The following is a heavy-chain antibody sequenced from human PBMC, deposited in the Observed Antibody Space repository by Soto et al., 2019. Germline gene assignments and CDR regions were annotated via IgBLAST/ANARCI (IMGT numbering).Heavy chain of an antibody. Sequence: SETLSLTCTVSGGSISNYYCSWIRQTPGKGLEYIGFIYNSGTTNYHPSLKSRVTISIDTSKSQFYLKLTSVTAADTAIYYCASYSSGWYDVSFWGQGTLVTVSS. CDR3: ASYSSGWYDVSF. D-gene: IGHD6-19*01. J-gene: IGHJ4*02. CDR2: IYNSGTT. CDR1: GGSISNYY. V-gene: IGHV4-59*13.